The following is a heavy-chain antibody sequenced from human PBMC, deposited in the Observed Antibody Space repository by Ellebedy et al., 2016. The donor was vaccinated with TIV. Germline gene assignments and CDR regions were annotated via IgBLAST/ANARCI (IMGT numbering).Heavy chain of an antibody. D-gene: IGHD6-19*01. CDR3: ATFTYTSGWSGD. V-gene: IGHV3-74*01. CDR1: GFTFSTDC. CDR2: ISSDGSST. Sequence: PGGSLRLSCAASGFTFSTDCTHWVRQVPGKGLVWVSRISSDGSSTSYADSVKGRFTSSRDNAKNTLYLLMNSLRAEDTAVYYCATFTYTSGWSGDWGQGTLVTVSS. J-gene: IGHJ4*02.